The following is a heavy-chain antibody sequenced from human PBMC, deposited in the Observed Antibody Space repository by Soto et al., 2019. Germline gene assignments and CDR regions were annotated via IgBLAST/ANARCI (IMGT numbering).Heavy chain of an antibody. CDR2: ISSNSGAI. D-gene: IGHD6-6*01. CDR3: VKGTFSSSKVIFDY. V-gene: IGHV3-9*01. Sequence: EVQLVESGGGLAQPGRSLRLSCVASGFIFEDYDMHWVRQVPGKGLEWVSSISSNSGAIKYADSVKGRFTLSRDNAKNSMYLEMNSLRVEDTAFYFCVKGTFSSSKVIFDYWGQGTLVPVSS. J-gene: IGHJ4*02. CDR1: GFIFEDYD.